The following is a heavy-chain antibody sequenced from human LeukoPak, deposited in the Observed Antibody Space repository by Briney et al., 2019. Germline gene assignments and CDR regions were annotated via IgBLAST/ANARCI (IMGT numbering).Heavy chain of an antibody. V-gene: IGHV3-7*01. CDR1: GFTFSSYW. D-gene: IGHD3-3*01. J-gene: IGHJ4*02. Sequence: GSLRLSCAASGFTFSSYWMSWVRQAPGKGLEWVANINEDGSEKYYVDPVKGRFTISRDNAKNSVYLQLNSLRAEDTAVYYCARAGYDTAARDYWGQGTLVTVSS. CDR2: INEDGSEK. CDR3: ARAGYDTAARDY.